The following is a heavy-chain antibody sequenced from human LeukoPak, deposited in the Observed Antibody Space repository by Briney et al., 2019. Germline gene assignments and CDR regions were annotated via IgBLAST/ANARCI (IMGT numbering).Heavy chain of an antibody. D-gene: IGHD1-26*01. CDR3: ARGRGSYSLDY. J-gene: IGHJ4*02. Sequence: ASVKVSCKASRYTFAGYSMHWVRQAPGQGLEWMGWINPNSGGTNYAQKFQGRVTMTGDTSISTAYMELSRLTSDDTAVYYCARGRGSYSLDYWGQGTLVTVSS. CDR1: RYTFAGYS. V-gene: IGHV1-2*02. CDR2: INPNSGGT.